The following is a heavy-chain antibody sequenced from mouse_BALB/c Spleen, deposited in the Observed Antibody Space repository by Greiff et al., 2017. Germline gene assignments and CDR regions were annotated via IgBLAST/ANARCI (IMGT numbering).Heavy chain of an antibody. CDR1: GFTFSNYW. J-gene: IGHJ2*01. CDR3: TRIYLDD. CDR2: IRLKSNNYAT. Sequence: EVLLVESGGGLVQPGGSMKLSCAASGFTFSNYWMNWVRQSPEKGLEWVAEIRLKSNNYATHYPESVKGRFTISRDDSKSSVYLQMNNLRAEDTGIDYCTRIYLDDWGQGTTLTVSS. V-gene: IGHV6-6*02.